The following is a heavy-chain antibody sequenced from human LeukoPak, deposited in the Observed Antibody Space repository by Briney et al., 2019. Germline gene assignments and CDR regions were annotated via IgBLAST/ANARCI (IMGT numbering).Heavy chain of an antibody. V-gene: IGHV3-7*01. CDR3: ARGFDGANAFDL. J-gene: IGHJ3*01. Sequence: TGGSLGLSCVASRLSISNYWMNWVRQAPGKGLEWVANIKQDGSEKYYVDSVKGRFTISRDNAKNSVYLQMNSLRAEDTAVYYCARGFDGANAFDLWGQGTLVTVSS. CDR2: IKQDGSEK. CDR1: RLSISNYW.